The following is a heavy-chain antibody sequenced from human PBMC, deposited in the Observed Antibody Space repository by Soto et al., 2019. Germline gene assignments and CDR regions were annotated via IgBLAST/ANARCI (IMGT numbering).Heavy chain of an antibody. J-gene: IGHJ6*02. CDR2: IVVGSGNT. V-gene: IGHV1-58*01. Sequence: ASVKVSCKASGFTFTSSAVQWVRQARGQRLEWIGWIVVGSGNTNYAQKFQERVTITRDMSTSTAYMELSSLRSEDTAVYYCAASPRSGSYPYYYYYYGMDVWGQGTTVTVSS. CDR3: AASPRSGSYPYYYYYYGMDV. CDR1: GFTFTSSA. D-gene: IGHD3-10*01.